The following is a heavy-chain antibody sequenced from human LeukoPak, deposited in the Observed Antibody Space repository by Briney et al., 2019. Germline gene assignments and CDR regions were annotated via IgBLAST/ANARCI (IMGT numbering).Heavy chain of an antibody. V-gene: IGHV3-53*01. CDR1: GFTVSSNY. Sequence: PGRSLTLSCAASGFTVSSNYMSWVRQAPGKGLEWVSVIYSGGSTYYADSVKGRFTISRDNSKNTLYLQMNSLRAEDTAVYYCARENVDTAMVYYFDYWGQGTLVTVSS. D-gene: IGHD5-18*01. J-gene: IGHJ4*02. CDR2: IYSGGST. CDR3: ARENVDTAMVYYFDY.